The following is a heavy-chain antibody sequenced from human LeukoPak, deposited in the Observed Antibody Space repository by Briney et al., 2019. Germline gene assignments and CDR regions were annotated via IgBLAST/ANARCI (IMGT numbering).Heavy chain of an antibody. D-gene: IGHD5-12*01. J-gene: IGHJ4*02. CDR1: GSTFSNYW. CDR3: ARRGEDGFGYRY. V-gene: IGHV3-74*01. CDR2: INTDGSDT. Sequence: GGSLRLSCVVSGSTFSNYWMHWVRQAPGKGLVWVSRINTDGSDTSYVDSVRGRFTVSRDNANNTLYLQMNSLRSEDTAVYYCARRGEDGFGYRYWGQGTLVTVSS.